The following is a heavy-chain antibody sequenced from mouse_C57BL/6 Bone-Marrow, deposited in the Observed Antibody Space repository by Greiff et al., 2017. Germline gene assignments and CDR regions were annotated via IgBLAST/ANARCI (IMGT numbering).Heavy chain of an antibody. CDR3: ARGHPYFDY. CDR1: GYTFTDYN. Sequence: EVQLQQSGPELVKPGASVKIPCKASGYTFTDYNMDWVKQRHGQSLEWIGDLNPNNGDTIYNPKFKGKATLTADKSSSTAYMELRSMASDDTAVYYCARGHPYFDYWGQGTTLTVSS. V-gene: IGHV1-18*01. CDR2: LNPNNGDT. J-gene: IGHJ2*01.